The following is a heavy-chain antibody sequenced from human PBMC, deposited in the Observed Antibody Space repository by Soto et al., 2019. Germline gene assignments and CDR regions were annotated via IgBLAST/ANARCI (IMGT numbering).Heavy chain of an antibody. CDR2: IYYSGST. Sequence: QVQLQESGPGLVKPSETLSLTCTVSGGSFTSYYWSWIRQPPGKGLEWIGYIYYSGSTKYNPSLESRVTISLASSENQFSLKLSSVTAAATAVYYCASVKNCNDFDYLCQGTLVTVSS. V-gene: IGHV4-59*01. J-gene: IGHJ4*02. CDR3: ASVKNCNDFDY. CDR1: GGSFTSYY. D-gene: IGHD1-1*01.